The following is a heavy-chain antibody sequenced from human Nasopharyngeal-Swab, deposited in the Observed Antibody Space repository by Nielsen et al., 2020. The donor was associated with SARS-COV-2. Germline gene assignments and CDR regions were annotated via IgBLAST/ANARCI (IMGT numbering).Heavy chain of an antibody. V-gene: IGHV3-48*04. D-gene: IGHD6-6*01. CDR2: ISSGSNSI. CDR1: GFTFSTYT. J-gene: IGHJ4*02. CDR3: ASDSTRRHDY. Sequence: GGSLRLSCAVSGFTFSTYTMSWVRQAPGKGLEWVAYISSGSNSIYYADSVKGRFTISRDNAKNSPYLQMNRLRVEDTGVYYCASDSTRRHDYWGQGTLVTVSS.